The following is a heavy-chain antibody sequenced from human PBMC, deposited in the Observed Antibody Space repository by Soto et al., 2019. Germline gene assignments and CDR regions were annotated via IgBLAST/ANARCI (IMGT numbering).Heavy chain of an antibody. V-gene: IGHV5-51*01. J-gene: IGHJ3*02. CDR3: ARQPSIFGPVHDAFDI. CDR2: IYPGDSDI. CDR1: GYSFTGYR. Sequence: GESLKISCKVYGYSFTGYRIGWVRQMPEKGLEWMVIIYPGDSDIRYNPSFQGQVTISADKSANTAYLQWSSLKASDTAMYYCARQPSIFGPVHDAFDIWGQGTMVTVSS. D-gene: IGHD3-3*01.